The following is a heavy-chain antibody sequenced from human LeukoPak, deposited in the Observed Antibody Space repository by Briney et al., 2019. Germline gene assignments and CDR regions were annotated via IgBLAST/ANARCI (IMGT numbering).Heavy chain of an antibody. J-gene: IGHJ3*02. CDR2: MNPNSGNT. V-gene: IGHV1-8*03. Sequence: ASVKVSCKASGYTFTDYYMHWVRQAPGQGLEWMGWMNPNSGNTGYAQKFQGRVTITRNTSVSTAYMELSSLRSEDTAVYYCARVPQNYDYRSAFDIWGQGTMVTVSS. CDR3: ARVPQNYDYRSAFDI. CDR1: GYTFTDYY. D-gene: IGHD4-11*01.